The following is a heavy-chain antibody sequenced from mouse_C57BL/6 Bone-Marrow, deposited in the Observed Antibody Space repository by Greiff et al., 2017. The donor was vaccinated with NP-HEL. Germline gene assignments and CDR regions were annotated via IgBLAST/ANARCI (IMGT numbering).Heavy chain of an antibody. CDR1: GYTFTSYW. J-gene: IGHJ2*01. V-gene: IGHV1-5*01. Sequence: VHVKQSGTVLARPGASVKMSCKTSGYTFTSYWMHWVKQRPGQGLEWIGAIYPGNSDTSYNQKFKGKAKLTAVPSASTAYMELSSLTNEDSAVSSYTYVFYYYASSPGYWGQGTTLTVSS. CDR2: IYPGNSDT. CDR3: TYVFYYYASSPGY. D-gene: IGHD1-1*01.